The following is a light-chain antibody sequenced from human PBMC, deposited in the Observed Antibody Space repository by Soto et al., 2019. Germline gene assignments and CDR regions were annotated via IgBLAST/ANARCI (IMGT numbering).Light chain of an antibody. Sequence: DIQMTQSPSSLSASVGDRVTITCRASQSINNYLNWYQQKPGKAPKLLIYAASSLQSGVPSRFSGSGSGTDFTLTISTLQPEDFATYYCQQSYSTLIYSFGQGTKLEIK. J-gene: IGKJ2*03. CDR2: AAS. V-gene: IGKV1-39*01. CDR3: QQSYSTLIYS. CDR1: QSINNY.